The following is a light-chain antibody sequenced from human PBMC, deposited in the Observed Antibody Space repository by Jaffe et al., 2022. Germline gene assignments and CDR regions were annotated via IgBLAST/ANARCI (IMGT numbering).Light chain of an antibody. CDR1: QSISSW. Sequence: DIQMTQSPSTLSASVGDRVTITCRASQSISSWLAWYQQKPGKAPKLLIYKASSLESGVPSRFSGSGSGTEFTLTISSLQPDDFATYYCQLENTFGQGTKVEIK. CDR2: KAS. V-gene: IGKV1-5*03. CDR3: QLENT. J-gene: IGKJ1*01.